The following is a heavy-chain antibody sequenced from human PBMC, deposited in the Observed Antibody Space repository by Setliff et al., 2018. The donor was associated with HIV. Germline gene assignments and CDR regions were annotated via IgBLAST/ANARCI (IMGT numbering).Heavy chain of an antibody. CDR2: IYYSGST. Sequence: SETLSLTCTVSGGSISSYYWSWIRQPPGKGLEWIGYIYYSGSTNYNPSLKSRVTISVDTSKNQFSLKLSSVTAADTAVYYCAKGDGDIVATIPHWGQGTLVTVSS. CDR1: GGSISSYY. J-gene: IGHJ4*02. D-gene: IGHD5-12*01. V-gene: IGHV4-59*12. CDR3: AKGDGDIVATIPH.